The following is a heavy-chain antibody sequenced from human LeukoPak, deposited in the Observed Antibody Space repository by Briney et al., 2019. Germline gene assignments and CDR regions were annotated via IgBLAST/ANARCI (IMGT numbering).Heavy chain of an antibody. CDR2: IIPIFGTA. Sequence: GASVKFSCKASGGTFSSYAISWVRQAPGQGLEWMGRIIPIFGTANYAQKFQGRVTITTDESTSTAYMELSSLRSEDTAVYYCARAPLYYYDSSGYRPEYFQHWGQGTLVTVSS. CDR1: GGTFSSYA. V-gene: IGHV1-69*05. D-gene: IGHD3-22*01. CDR3: ARAPLYYYDSSGYRPEYFQH. J-gene: IGHJ1*01.